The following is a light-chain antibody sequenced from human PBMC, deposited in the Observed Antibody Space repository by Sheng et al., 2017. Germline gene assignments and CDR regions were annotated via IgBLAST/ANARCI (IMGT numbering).Light chain of an antibody. CDR3: MQPLQTPYT. Sequence: DIVLTQSPLSLPVTPGEPASISCWSSQSLLRSDGYHYLDWFLQKPGQSPQVLIFMAYLLASGVPDRFSGGGSDTNFTLKISRVEAEDVGVYYCMQPLQTPYTFGQGTTLEIK. J-gene: IGKJ2*01. V-gene: IGKV2-28*01. CDR2: MAY. CDR1: QSLLRSDGYHY.